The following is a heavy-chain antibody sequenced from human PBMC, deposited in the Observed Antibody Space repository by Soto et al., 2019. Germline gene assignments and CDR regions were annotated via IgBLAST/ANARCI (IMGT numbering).Heavy chain of an antibody. V-gene: IGHV4-34*01. CDR1: GGSFSAYY. CDR2: INHSGST. D-gene: IGHD6-19*01. CDR3: ARGRPSSGWSRVLIDY. J-gene: IGHJ4*02. Sequence: QVQLQQWGAGLLKPSETLSLTCAVYGGSFSAYYWSWIRQAPGKGLEWIGDINHSGSTNYNPSLKSRVSMSVATSKNQVSLKLRSVTAADTALYYCARGRPSSGWSRVLIDYWGQGTLVTVSS.